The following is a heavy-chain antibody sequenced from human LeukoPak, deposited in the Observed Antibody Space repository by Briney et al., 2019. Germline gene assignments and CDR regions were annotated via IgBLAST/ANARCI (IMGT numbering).Heavy chain of an antibody. D-gene: IGHD5-12*01. Sequence: SETLSLTCAVYGGSFSVYYGSSIRQPPGNGLEWIGEINHRGSTNYNPSLKSRVTISVDTSKNQFSLKLSSVTAAATAVYYCARGGPSGYVDWGQGTLVTVSS. CDR2: INHRGST. V-gene: IGHV4-34*01. CDR1: GGSFSVYY. CDR3: ARGGPSGYVD. J-gene: IGHJ4*02.